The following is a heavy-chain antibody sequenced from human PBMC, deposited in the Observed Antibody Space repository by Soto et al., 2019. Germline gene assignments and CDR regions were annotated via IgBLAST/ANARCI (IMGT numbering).Heavy chain of an antibody. CDR3: ARHGHSGYGDYYYYYGMDV. Sequence: SETLSLTCTVPGGSISSSSYYWGWIRQPPGKGLEWIGSIYYSGSTYYNPSLKSRVTISVDTSKNQFSLKLSSVTAADTAVYYCARHGHSGYGDYYYYYGMDVWGQGTTVTVSS. CDR1: GGSISSSSYY. J-gene: IGHJ6*02. CDR2: IYYSGST. V-gene: IGHV4-39*01. D-gene: IGHD5-12*01.